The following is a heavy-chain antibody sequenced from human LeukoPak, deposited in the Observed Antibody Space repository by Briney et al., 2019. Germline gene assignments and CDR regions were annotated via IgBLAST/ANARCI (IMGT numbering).Heavy chain of an antibody. CDR3: AAQGGRTGAYDP. CDR2: IDPNWEAS. V-gene: IGHV3-64*01. Sequence: GGSLRLSGAASGFTFSGCVMLWVRQAPGMGLEYVSSIDPNWEASYYANSVKGRFSISRDNSNNMLYLQMGSLTSADMGVYYCAAQGGRTGAYDPWGQGTLVTVAS. D-gene: IGHD3/OR15-3a*01. CDR1: GFTFSGCV. J-gene: IGHJ5*02.